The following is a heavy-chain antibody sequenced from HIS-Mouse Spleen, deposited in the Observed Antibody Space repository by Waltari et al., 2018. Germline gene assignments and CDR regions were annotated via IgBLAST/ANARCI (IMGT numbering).Heavy chain of an antibody. D-gene: IGHD6-13*01. CDR3: AREIPYSSSWYDWYFDL. Sequence: QLQLQESGPGLVKPSETLSLTCTVSGGSISSSCYYLGWIRQPPGKGLEWIGSIYYSGSTYYNPSLKSRVTISVDTSKTQFSLKLSSVTAADTAVYYCAREIPYSSSWYDWYFDLWGRGTLVTVSS. J-gene: IGHJ2*01. CDR1: GGSISSSCYY. V-gene: IGHV4-39*07. CDR2: IYYSGST.